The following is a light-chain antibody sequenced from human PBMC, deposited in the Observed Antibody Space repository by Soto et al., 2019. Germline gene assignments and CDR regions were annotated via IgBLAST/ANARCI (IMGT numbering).Light chain of an antibody. CDR1: QSVSSY. CDR2: DAS. J-gene: IGKJ5*01. V-gene: IGKV3-11*01. CDR3: HQRSNWPPYST. Sequence: EIEMTQSPATLSSSLGERATISCRASQSVSSYLAWYQQKPGQAPRLLIYDASSMATGIPARFSGSGSGTDCTLTISSLEPEDFAVFYCHQRSNWPPYSTFGQGTRLEIK.